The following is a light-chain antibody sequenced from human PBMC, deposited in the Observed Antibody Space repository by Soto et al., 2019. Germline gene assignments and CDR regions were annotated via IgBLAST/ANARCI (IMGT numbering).Light chain of an antibody. CDR1: SSDVGGYNY. V-gene: IGLV2-14*01. Sequence: QSVLTQPASVSGSPGQSITISCTGTSSDVGGYNYVSWYQQHPGKAPKLLIYEVSNRPSGVSNRFSGSKSGNTASLTISGLLAEDEADYYCSSYTTTTTLVVFGGGTKLTVL. CDR3: SSYTTTTTLVV. J-gene: IGLJ2*01. CDR2: EVS.